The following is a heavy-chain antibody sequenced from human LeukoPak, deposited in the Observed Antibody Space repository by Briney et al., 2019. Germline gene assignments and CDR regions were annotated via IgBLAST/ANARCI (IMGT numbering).Heavy chain of an antibody. CDR2: IYHSGST. V-gene: IGHV4-4*02. CDR1: GGSISSSNW. CDR3: ARQRGSSWSYYYYYYMDV. J-gene: IGHJ6*03. D-gene: IGHD6-13*01. Sequence: SETLSLTCAVSGGSISSSNWWSWVRQPPGKGLEWIGEIYHSGSTNYNPSLKSRVTISVDTSKNQFSLKLSSVTAADTAVYYCARQRGSSWSYYYYYYMDVWGKGTTVTISS.